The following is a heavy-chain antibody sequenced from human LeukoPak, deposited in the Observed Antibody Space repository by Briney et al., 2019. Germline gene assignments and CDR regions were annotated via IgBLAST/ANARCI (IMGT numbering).Heavy chain of an antibody. D-gene: IGHD6-19*01. J-gene: IGHJ4*02. CDR1: GGSFSGYY. V-gene: IGHV4-34*01. Sequence: SETLSLTCAVYGGSFSGYYWSWIRQPPGKGLEWIGEINHSGSTNYNPSLKSRVTISVDTSKTQFALKLSSVTAADTAVYYCARLVFSSIWGQGTLVTVSS. CDR3: ARLVFSSI. CDR2: INHSGST.